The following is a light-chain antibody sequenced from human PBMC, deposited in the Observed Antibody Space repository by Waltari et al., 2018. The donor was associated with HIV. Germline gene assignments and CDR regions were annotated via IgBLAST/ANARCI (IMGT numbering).Light chain of an antibody. CDR2: DVT. CDR1: SNDVADYNH. J-gene: IGLJ1*01. CDR3: ASYRYSSRTYV. V-gene: IGLV2-14*03. Sequence: QSALTQPASVSGSPGQSIKISCIGTSNDVADYNHVSWYQQHPDKAPRLMIYDVTNRRSGVSTRFSGSKSGNTASLAISGLQAEDEAIYYCASYRYSSRTYVFGTGTTVTV.